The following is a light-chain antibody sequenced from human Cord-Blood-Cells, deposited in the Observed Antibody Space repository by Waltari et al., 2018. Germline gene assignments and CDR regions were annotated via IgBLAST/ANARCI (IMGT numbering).Light chain of an antibody. J-gene: IGKJ1*01. Sequence: DIQMTQSPSTLSASVGDRVTITCRASQSISSWLAWYQQKPGKAPKLLIYDASSLESGVPSRFSGSESGTEFTLTISSLQPDDFATYYCQQYNSGWTFDQGTKVEIK. CDR3: QQYNSGWT. CDR2: DAS. CDR1: QSISSW. V-gene: IGKV1-5*01.